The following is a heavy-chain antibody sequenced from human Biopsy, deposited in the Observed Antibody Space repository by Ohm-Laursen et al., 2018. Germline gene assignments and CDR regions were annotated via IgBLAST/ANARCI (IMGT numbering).Heavy chain of an antibody. CDR1: GFTVSSNY. CDR2: IYSGGST. V-gene: IGHV3-66*01. CDR3: ARGGIAVAGTNFDY. J-gene: IGHJ4*02. Sequence: SRRLSCAATGFTVSSNYMSWVRQAPGKGLEWVSVIYSGGSTYYADSVKGRFTISRDNSKNTLYLQMNSLRAEDTAVYYCARGGIAVAGTNFDYWGQGTLVTVSS. D-gene: IGHD6-19*01.